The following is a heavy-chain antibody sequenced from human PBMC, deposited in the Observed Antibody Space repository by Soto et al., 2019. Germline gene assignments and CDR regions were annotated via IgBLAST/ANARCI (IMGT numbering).Heavy chain of an antibody. J-gene: IGHJ4*02. Sequence: GGSLRLSCEGSGFTFSTFAMSWVRQAPGKGLEWVSVICCSGGNAYYVDSVKGRFTISRDNAKNTLSLQMDNLRPEDTALYYCTKDLSFQLFVTRHFQSWGQGTLVTVSS. V-gene: IGHV3-23*01. CDR1: GFTFSTFA. CDR3: TKDLSFQLFVTRHFQS. D-gene: IGHD3-10*02. CDR2: ICCSGGNA.